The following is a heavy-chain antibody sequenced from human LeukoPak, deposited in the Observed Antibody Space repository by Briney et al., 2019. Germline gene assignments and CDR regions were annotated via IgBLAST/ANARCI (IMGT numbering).Heavy chain of an antibody. CDR2: ISSSSSTI. V-gene: IGHV3-48*01. CDR1: GFTFSSYS. J-gene: IGHJ3*02. CDR3: ARDRFAYCSSTSCFDAFDI. D-gene: IGHD2-2*01. Sequence: EGSLRLSCAASGFTFSSYSMNWVRQAPGKGLEWISYISSSSSTIYYADSVKGRFTISRDNAKNSLYLQMNSLRAEDTAVYYCARDRFAYCSSTSCFDAFDIWGQGTMVTVSS.